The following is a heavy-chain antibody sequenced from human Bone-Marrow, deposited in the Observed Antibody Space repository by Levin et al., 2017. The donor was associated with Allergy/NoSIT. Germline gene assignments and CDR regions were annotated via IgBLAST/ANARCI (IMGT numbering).Heavy chain of an antibody. CDR2: ISWNSGSI. CDR1: GFTFDDYA. D-gene: IGHD6-13*01. Sequence: SLKISCAASGFTFDDYAMHWVRQAPGKGLEWVSGISWNSGSIGYADSVKGRFTISRDNAKNSLYLQMNSLRAEDTALYYCAKALYSSSWYLFDYWGQGTLVTVSS. J-gene: IGHJ4*02. CDR3: AKALYSSSWYLFDY. V-gene: IGHV3-9*01.